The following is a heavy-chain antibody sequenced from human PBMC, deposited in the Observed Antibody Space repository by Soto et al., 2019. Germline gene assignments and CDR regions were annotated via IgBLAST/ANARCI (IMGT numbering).Heavy chain of an antibody. CDR3: TTDSLFTMTLVRFDL. CDR1: GFTFSSYA. D-gene: IGHD2-2*01. CDR2: ISGSGGST. V-gene: IGHV3-23*01. Sequence: GGSLRLSCAASGFTFSSYAMSWVRQAPGKGLEWVSAISGSGGSTYYADSVKGRFTISRDNSKNTLYLQMNSLKTEDTAVYYCTTDSLFTMTLVRFDLWGHGTLVTVSS. J-gene: IGHJ4*01.